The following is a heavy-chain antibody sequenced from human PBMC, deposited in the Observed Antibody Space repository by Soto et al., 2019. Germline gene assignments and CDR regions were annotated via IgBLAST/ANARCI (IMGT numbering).Heavy chain of an antibody. J-gene: IGHJ6*02. CDR1: GGSFSGYY. CDR2: INHSGST. CDR3: ARERSVWGSYRFRSYYGMDV. V-gene: IGHV4-34*01. Sequence: LSLTCAVYGGSFSGYYWSWIRQPPGKGLEWIGEINHSGSTNYNPSLKSRVTISVDTSKNQFSLKLSSVTAADTAVYYCARERSVWGSYRFRSYYGMDVWGQGTTVTVSS. D-gene: IGHD3-16*02.